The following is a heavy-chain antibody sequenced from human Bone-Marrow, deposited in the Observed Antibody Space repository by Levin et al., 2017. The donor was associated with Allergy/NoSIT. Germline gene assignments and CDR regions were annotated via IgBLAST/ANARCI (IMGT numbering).Heavy chain of an antibody. J-gene: IGHJ4*02. V-gene: IGHV4-30-4*01. Sequence: PSETLSLTCTVSGGSITNGDYYWSWIRQSPGMGLEWIGFIYYTGSTNKDPSLKSRVTMSVDTSKNQFSLKLTSVTAADTAVYYCVRGGGYFDFWGQGTLVTVSS. CDR3: VRGGGYFDF. CDR1: GGSITNGDYY. CDR2: IYYTGST. D-gene: IGHD4-23*01.